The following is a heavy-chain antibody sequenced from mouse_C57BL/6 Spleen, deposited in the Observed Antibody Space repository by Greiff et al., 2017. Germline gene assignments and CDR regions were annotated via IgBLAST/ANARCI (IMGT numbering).Heavy chain of an antibody. CDR2: ISSGGSYT. CDR1: GFTFSSYG. J-gene: IGHJ4*01. D-gene: IGHD2-4*01. Sequence: EVQVVESGGDLVKPGGSLKLSCAASGFTFSSYGMSWVRQTPDKRLEWVATISSGGSYTYYPDSVKGRFTISRDNAKNTLYLQMSSLKSEDTAMYYCASPYYDYNYAMDYWGQGTSVTVSS. CDR3: ASPYYDYNYAMDY. V-gene: IGHV5-6*01.